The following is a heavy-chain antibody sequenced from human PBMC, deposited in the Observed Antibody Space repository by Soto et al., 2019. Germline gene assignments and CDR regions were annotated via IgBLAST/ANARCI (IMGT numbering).Heavy chain of an antibody. CDR3: ARVDAKGYCSSTSCYSFDY. D-gene: IGHD2-2*02. Sequence: LSLTCTVSGGSISSGDYYWSWIRQPPGKGLEWIGYIYYSGSTYYNPSLKSRVTISVDTSKNQFSLKLSSVTAADTAVYYCARVDAKGYCSSTSCYSFDYWGQGTLVTVSS. J-gene: IGHJ4*02. CDR1: GGSISSGDYY. CDR2: IYYSGST. V-gene: IGHV4-30-4*01.